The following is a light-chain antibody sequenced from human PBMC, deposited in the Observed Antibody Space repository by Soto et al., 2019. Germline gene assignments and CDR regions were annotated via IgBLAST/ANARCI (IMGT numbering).Light chain of an antibody. J-gene: IGKJ1*01. Sequence: EIVLTQSPGTLSLSPGEGATLSCRASQPVGSNYLAWYQQKPGQSPRLLIYGASRRATGIPDRFSGSGSGTDFTLTSIRLEPEDFAVYYCRLYGFSPPWTFGQGTKVETK. CDR1: QPVGSNY. V-gene: IGKV3-20*01. CDR2: GAS. CDR3: RLYGFSPPWT.